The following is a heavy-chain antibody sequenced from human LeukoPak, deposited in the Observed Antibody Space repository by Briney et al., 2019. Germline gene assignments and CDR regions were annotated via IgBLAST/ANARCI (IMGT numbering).Heavy chain of an antibody. D-gene: IGHD1-20*01. Sequence: GGSLRLSCAASGFTFSSYDMHWVRQATGKGLEWVSAIETPGDTHYAGSVKGRFTISRDNAKNSLYLQMNSLRAGDTAVYYCARDLTGENAFDIWGQGTMVTVSS. CDR2: IETPGDT. CDR3: ARDLTGENAFDI. J-gene: IGHJ3*02. V-gene: IGHV3-13*04. CDR1: GFTFSSYD.